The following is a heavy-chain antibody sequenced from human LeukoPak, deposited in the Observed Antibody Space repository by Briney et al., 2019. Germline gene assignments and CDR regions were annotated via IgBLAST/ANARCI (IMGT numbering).Heavy chain of an antibody. CDR3: AGQDSSGITWDDAFDI. V-gene: IGHV4-34*01. D-gene: IGHD3-22*01. CDR2: INHSGST. J-gene: IGHJ3*02. Sequence: SETLSLTCAVYGGSFSGFYWSWIRQPPGKGLEWIGEINHSGSTNYNPSLKSRVTISVDTSKNQFSLKLSSVTAADTAVYYCAGQDSSGITWDDAFDIWGQGTMVTVSS. CDR1: GGSFSGFY.